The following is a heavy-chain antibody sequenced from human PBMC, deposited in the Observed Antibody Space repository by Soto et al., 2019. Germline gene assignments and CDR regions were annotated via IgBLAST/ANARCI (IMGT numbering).Heavy chain of an antibody. D-gene: IGHD3-10*01. CDR3: ARDGMGYYYGSGSFLDY. CDR1: GGTFSSYA. J-gene: IGHJ4*02. Sequence: SVKVSFKASGGTFSSYAISWVRQAPGQGLEWMGGIIPIFGTANYAQKFQGRVTITADKSTSTAYMELSSLRSEDTAVYYCARDGMGYYYGSGSFLDYWGQGTLVTVSS. V-gene: IGHV1-69*06. CDR2: IIPIFGTA.